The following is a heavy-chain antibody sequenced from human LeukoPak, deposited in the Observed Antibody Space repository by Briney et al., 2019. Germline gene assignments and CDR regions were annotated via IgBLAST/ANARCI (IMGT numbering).Heavy chain of an antibody. CDR1: GGTISSNNW. D-gene: IGHD6-13*01. V-gene: IGHV4-4*02. Sequence: SETLSLTCAVSGGTISSNNWWSWVRQPPGKGLEWIGEIFHSGTTNFKPSLKSRVTISVDKSKNQFSLNLNSMTAADTAVYYCAKRRSAAAGKRPFDYWGQGTLVTVSS. CDR2: IFHSGTT. CDR3: AKRRSAAAGKRPFDY. J-gene: IGHJ4*02.